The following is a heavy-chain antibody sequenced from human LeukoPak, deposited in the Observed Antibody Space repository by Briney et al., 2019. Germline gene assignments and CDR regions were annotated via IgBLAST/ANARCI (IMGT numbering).Heavy chain of an antibody. CDR3: ARQYCSGGSRYSADNTIDY. D-gene: IGHD2-15*01. Sequence: GESLKIPCKGSGYSFTNYWIGWVRQMPGKGLEWMGIIYPGDSDTRYSPSFQGQVTISVDKSINTAYLQWSSLKASDTAMYYCARQYCSGGSRYSADNTIDYWGQGTLVTVSS. J-gene: IGHJ4*02. CDR2: IYPGDSDT. CDR1: GYSFTNYW. V-gene: IGHV5-51*01.